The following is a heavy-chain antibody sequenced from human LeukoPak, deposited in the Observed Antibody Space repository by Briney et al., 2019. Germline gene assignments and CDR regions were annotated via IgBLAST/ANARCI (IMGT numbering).Heavy chain of an antibody. CDR1: GFTFNGHW. CDR3: ARENSGYPRGDFDY. Sequence: PGGSLRLSCEASGFTFNGHWMHWVRQAPGKGLEWVAVISYDGSNKYYADSVKGRFTISRDNSKNTLYLQMNSLRAEDTAVYYCARENSGYPRGDFDYWGQGTLVTVSS. CDR2: ISYDGSNK. D-gene: IGHD5-12*01. J-gene: IGHJ4*02. V-gene: IGHV3-30*03.